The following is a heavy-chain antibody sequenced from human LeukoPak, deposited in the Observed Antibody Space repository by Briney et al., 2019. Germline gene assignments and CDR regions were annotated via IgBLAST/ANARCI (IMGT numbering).Heavy chain of an antibody. CDR1: GFTFSSYA. V-gene: IGHV3-30*04. Sequence: GGSLRLSCAASGFTFSSYAMHWVRQAPGKGLEWVAVISYDGSNKYYADSVKGRFTISRDNSKNTLYLQMDSLRAEDTAVYYCARDMGDYGDLAFDYWGQGTLVTVSS. D-gene: IGHD4-17*01. CDR3: ARDMGDYGDLAFDY. J-gene: IGHJ4*02. CDR2: ISYDGSNK.